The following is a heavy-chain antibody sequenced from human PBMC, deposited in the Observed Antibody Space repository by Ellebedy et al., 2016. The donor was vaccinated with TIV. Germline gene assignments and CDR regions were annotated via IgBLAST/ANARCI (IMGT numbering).Heavy chain of an antibody. D-gene: IGHD6-19*01. CDR2: ISGSSGRS. Sequence: GESLKISCSASGFSFSHYAMSWVRQPPGKGLEWVASISGSSGRSYYADSVKGRFTISRDNSKNTVDLQMSSLRADYTAVYYCANTGQWLVIFEHWGQGALVTVSS. V-gene: IGHV3-23*01. CDR1: GFSFSHYA. CDR3: ANTGQWLVIFEH. J-gene: IGHJ4*02.